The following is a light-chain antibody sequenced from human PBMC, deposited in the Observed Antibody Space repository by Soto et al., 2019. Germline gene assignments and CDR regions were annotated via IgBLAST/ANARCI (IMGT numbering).Light chain of an antibody. V-gene: IGKV1-5*03. Sequence: DIQMAHCPSTLSASVGDRVTITCRASQSISSWLAWYQQKPGKAPKLLIYKASSLESGVPSRFSGSGSGTEFTLTISSLQPDDFATYYCQQYNSYSWTFGQGTRWIS. CDR3: QQYNSYSWT. J-gene: IGKJ1*01. CDR1: QSISSW. CDR2: KAS.